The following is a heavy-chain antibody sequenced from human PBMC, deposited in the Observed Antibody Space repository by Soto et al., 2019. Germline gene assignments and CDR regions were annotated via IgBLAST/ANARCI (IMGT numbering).Heavy chain of an antibody. D-gene: IGHD6-19*01. V-gene: IGHV3-23*01. CDR2: ISGSGDST. CDR3: AKGVPGIAVAGTGYFQH. Sequence: EVQLLESGGGLVQPGGSLRLSCAASGFTFSSYAMSWVRQAPGKGLEWVSGISGSGDSTYYADSVKGRFTISRDNSKNTLLLQMNRLRAEETAVYYCAKGVPGIAVAGTGYFQHWGQGTLVTVSS. J-gene: IGHJ1*01. CDR1: GFTFSSYA.